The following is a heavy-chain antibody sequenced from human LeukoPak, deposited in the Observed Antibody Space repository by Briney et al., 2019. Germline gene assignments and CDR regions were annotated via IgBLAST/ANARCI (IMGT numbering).Heavy chain of an antibody. J-gene: IGHJ4*02. Sequence: GGSLRLSCAASGFTFSSSAMSWVRQAPGKGLKWVSSISGSGSGGSTYYADSVKGRFTISRDNSKNTLYLQMSSLRAEDTAVYYCAKSGYNRFDYWGQGTLVTVSS. D-gene: IGHD5-24*01. V-gene: IGHV3-23*01. CDR2: ISGSGSGGST. CDR3: AKSGYNRFDY. CDR1: GFTFSSSA.